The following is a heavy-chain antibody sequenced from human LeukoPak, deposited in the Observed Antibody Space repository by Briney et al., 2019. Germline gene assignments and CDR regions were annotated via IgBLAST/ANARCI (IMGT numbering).Heavy chain of an antibody. J-gene: IGHJ3*02. CDR1: GYTFTSYD. D-gene: IGHD1/OR15-1a*01. CDR3: VRNKDGFTI. CDR2: MRPSSGNT. Sequence: ASVKVSCKASGYTFTSYDIGWVRQATGQGLEWMGWMRPSSGNTGYGQTFQGRVTMTRDTSISTAYMELSSLRSEDTAMHYCVRNKDGFTIWGQGTMVTVSS. V-gene: IGHV1-8*01.